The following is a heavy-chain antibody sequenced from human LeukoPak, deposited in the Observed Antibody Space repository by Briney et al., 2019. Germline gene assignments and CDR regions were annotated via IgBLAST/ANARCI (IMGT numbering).Heavy chain of an antibody. CDR2: ITSGGDYM. Sequence: GGSLRLSCAASGFTFGGYTMSWVRQAPGKGLQWVSTITSGGDYMYYADPVKGRFTISRDDSKNSLYLHMNSLRAEDTAVYYCARVSIFGVVIANNYWGQGTVVTVSS. CDR3: ARVSIFGVVIANNY. D-gene: IGHD3-16*02. V-gene: IGHV3-21*01. CDR1: GFTFGGYT. J-gene: IGHJ4*02.